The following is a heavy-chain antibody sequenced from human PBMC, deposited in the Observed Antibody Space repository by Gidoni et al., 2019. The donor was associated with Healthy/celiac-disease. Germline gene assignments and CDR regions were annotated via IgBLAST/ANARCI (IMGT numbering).Heavy chain of an antibody. Sequence: EVQPLAYGGGLVQPGGSLSLSCAASGFTFSSYAMSWVRQAPGKGLELVSAISGSGGSTYYADSVKGRFTISRDNSKNTLYLQMNSLRAEDTAVYYCAKDENFDYWGQGTLVTVSS. CDR2: ISGSGGST. V-gene: IGHV3-23*01. CDR1: GFTFSSYA. CDR3: AKDENFDY. J-gene: IGHJ4*02.